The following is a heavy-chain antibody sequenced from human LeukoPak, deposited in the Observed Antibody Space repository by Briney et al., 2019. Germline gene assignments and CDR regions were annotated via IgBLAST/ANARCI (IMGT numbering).Heavy chain of an antibody. D-gene: IGHD3-9*01. CDR3: ARGVYDILTGYYSFGAFDI. V-gene: IGHV3-21*01. Sequence: GGSLRLSCAASGFTFSSYSMNWVRQAPGKGLEWVSSISSSSSYIYYADSLKGRCTISRDNAKNSLYLQMNSLRAEDTALYYCARGVYDILTGYYSFGAFDIWGQGTMVTVSS. CDR2: ISSSSSYI. CDR1: GFTFSSYS. J-gene: IGHJ3*02.